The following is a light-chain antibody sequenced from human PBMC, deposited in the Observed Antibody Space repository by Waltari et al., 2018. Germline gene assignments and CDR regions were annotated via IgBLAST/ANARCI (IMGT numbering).Light chain of an antibody. CDR3: QQYDTPLS. Sequence: ITGQANQDICNSLNWYQQNRGKAPNRLIYGASNFEPGVPARFSGSGSETHFTCTISSLQPDDFATYYCQQYDTPLSFGGGTKVAIK. J-gene: IGKJ4*01. CDR1: QDICNS. V-gene: IGKV1-33*01. CDR2: GAS.